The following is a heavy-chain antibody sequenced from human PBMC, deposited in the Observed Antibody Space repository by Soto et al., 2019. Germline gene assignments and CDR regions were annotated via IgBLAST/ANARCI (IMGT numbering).Heavy chain of an antibody. CDR1: GFTFSSYA. Sequence: EVQLLESGGGLVQPGGSLRLSCAASGFTFSSYAMSWVRQAPGKGLEWVSAISGSGGSTYYADSVNGRFTISRDNSKNTLYLQMNSLRAEDTAVYYCAKDQASSLRPHGFDYWGQGTLVTVSS. D-gene: IGHD2-15*01. V-gene: IGHV3-23*01. CDR2: ISGSGGST. J-gene: IGHJ4*02. CDR3: AKDQASSLRPHGFDY.